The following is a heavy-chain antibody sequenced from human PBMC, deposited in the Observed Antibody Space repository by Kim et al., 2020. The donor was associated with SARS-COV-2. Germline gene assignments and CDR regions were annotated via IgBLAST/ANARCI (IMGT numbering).Heavy chain of an antibody. J-gene: IGHJ6*02. D-gene: IGHD2-15*01. Sequence: GGSLRLSCAASGFTVSRNYMSWVRKAPGKGLEWVSVIYSGGSTYYAESVKGRFTISRDNSKNTLYLQMNSLRAEDTAVYYCARDLVDRYGMDVWGQGTTVTVSS. V-gene: IGHV3-66*01. CDR3: ARDLVDRYGMDV. CDR2: IYSGGST. CDR1: GFTVSRNY.